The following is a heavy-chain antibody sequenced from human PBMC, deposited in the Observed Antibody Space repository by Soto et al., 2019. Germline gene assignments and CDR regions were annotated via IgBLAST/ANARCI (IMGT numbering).Heavy chain of an antibody. J-gene: IGHJ6*02. V-gene: IGHV1-69*01. CDR2: IIPISGTA. CDR1: GGTFSSYA. CDR3: ARSQGSSTSLAIYYYYYYGMDV. Sequence: QVQLVQSGAEVKKPGSSVKVSCKASGGTFSSYAISWVRQAPGQGLEWMGGIIPISGTANYAQKFQGRVTITADESTSTAYMELSSLRSEDTAVYYCARSQGSSTSLAIYYYYYYGMDVWGQGTTVTVYS. D-gene: IGHD2-2*01.